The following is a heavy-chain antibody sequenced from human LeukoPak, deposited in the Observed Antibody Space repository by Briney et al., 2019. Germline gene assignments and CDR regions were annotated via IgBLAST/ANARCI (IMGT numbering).Heavy chain of an antibody. V-gene: IGHV4-39*01. Sequence: SETLSLTCTVSGGSISSSSYYWGWIRQSPGKGLEWIGSMYYRGSTYYNPSLKSRVTLSVDTPKNQFSLKLSSVTAADTAVYYCAKTRGIAGAGNGWFDPWGQGTLVTVSS. J-gene: IGHJ5*02. CDR2: MYYRGST. D-gene: IGHD6-13*01. CDR3: AKTRGIAGAGNGWFDP. CDR1: GGSISSSSYY.